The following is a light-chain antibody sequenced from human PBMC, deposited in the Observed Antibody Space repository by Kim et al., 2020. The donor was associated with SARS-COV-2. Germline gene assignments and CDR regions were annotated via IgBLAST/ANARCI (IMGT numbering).Light chain of an antibody. CDR2: DAS. V-gene: IGKV3-15*01. CDR3: QQYENWPLT. CDR1: QRVSGN. Sequence: SPGERATLFCRASQRVSGNLAWYQQKPGQAPRLLIYDASTRATDIPARFSGSGSGTEFTLTISSLQSEDFAVYYCQQYENWPLTFGQGTKVDIK. J-gene: IGKJ1*01.